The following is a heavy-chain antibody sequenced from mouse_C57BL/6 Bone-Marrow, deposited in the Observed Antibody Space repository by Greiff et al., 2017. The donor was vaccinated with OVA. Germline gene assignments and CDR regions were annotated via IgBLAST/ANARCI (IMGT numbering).Heavy chain of an antibody. CDR2: IYPGDGDT. V-gene: IGHV1-82*01. Sequence: QVQLQQSGPELVKPGASVKISCKASGYAFSSSWMNWVKQRPGKGLEWIGRIYPGDGDTNYNGKFKGKATLTADKSSSTAYMQLSSLTSEDSAVYFCASGTYYYGSSDDWYFDVWGTGTTVTVSS. CDR1: GYAFSSSW. D-gene: IGHD1-1*01. J-gene: IGHJ1*03. CDR3: ASGTYYYGSSDDWYFDV.